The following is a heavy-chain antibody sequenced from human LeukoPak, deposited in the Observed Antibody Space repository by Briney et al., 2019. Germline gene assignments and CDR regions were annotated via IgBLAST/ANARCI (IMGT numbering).Heavy chain of an antibody. CDR1: GFTFSYCA. CDR3: AKDRLVAAIGGAVGSDY. V-gene: IGHV3-23*01. J-gene: IGHJ4*02. Sequence: GGSLRLSCAASGFTFSYCAISWVRQAPGKGLEWVSSISGTGGSTYYADSVKGRFTTSRDNSKNTMYLQMSSLRADDTAVYYCAKDRLVAAIGGAVGSDYWGQGTLVTVSS. CDR2: ISGTGGST. D-gene: IGHD6-25*01.